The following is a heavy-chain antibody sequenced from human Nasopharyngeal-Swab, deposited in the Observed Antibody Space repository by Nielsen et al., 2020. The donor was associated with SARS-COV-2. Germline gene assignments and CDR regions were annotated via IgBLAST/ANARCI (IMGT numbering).Heavy chain of an antibody. CDR2: IYPGDSDT. CDR3: ARRPPALSDNWFDP. Sequence: GGSLRLSCKGSGYSFTSYWIGWVRQMPGKGLEWMGIIYPGDSDTRYSPSFQGQVTISADKSISTAYLQWSSLKAPDTAMYYCARRPPALSDNWFDPWGQGTLVTVSS. J-gene: IGHJ5*02. CDR1: GYSFTSYW. V-gene: IGHV5-51*01.